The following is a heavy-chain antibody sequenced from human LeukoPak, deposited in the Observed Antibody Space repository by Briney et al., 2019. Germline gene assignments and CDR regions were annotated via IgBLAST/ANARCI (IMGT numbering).Heavy chain of an antibody. Sequence: AGGSLRLSCAASGFTFSSYGMHWVRQAPGKGLEWVAVISYDGSNKYYADSVKGRFTISRDNAKNTLYLQMNNLRAEDTAVYYCAREDCTIGAVCSSLLDHWGRGTLVTVSS. CDR1: GFTFSSYG. J-gene: IGHJ4*02. V-gene: IGHV3-30*03. CDR2: ISYDGSNK. D-gene: IGHD2-8*01. CDR3: AREDCTIGAVCSSLLDH.